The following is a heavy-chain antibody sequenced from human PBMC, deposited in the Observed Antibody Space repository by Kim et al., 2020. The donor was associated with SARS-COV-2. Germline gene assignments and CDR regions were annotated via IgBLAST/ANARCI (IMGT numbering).Heavy chain of an antibody. Sequence: KGRFTISRDNSKNTLYLQMNSLRAEDTAVYYCARDLYGITMVRGAQAADYWGQGTLVTVSS. CDR3: ARDLYGITMVRGAQAADY. J-gene: IGHJ4*02. V-gene: IGHV3-30*07. D-gene: IGHD3-10*01.